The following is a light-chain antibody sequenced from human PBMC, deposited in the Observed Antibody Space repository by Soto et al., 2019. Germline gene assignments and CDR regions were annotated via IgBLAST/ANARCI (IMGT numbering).Light chain of an antibody. CDR1: QSISSW. J-gene: IGKJ4*01. CDR2: KAS. Sequence: DIQMTQSPSTLSASVGDRVTITCRASQSISSWLAWYQQKPGKAPKLLIYKASSLESGVPSRFSGSGSGTEFTLTISSLQPDDFATYYCQQYNSHSFGGGTKVDIK. V-gene: IGKV1-5*03. CDR3: QQYNSHS.